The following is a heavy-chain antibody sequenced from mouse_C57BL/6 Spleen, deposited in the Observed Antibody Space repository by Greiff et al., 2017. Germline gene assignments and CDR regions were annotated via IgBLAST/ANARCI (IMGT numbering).Heavy chain of an antibody. V-gene: IGHV1-55*01. CDR1: GYTFTSYW. CDR3: ARSPGGNYDYYAMDY. Sequence: VQLQQPGAELVKPGASVKMSCKASGYTFTSYWITWVKQRPGQGLEWIGDIYPGSGSTNYNEKFKSKATLTVDTSASTAYMQLSSLTSEDSAVYYCARSPGGNYDYYAMDYWGQGTSVTVSS. J-gene: IGHJ4*01. D-gene: IGHD2-1*01. CDR2: IYPGSGST.